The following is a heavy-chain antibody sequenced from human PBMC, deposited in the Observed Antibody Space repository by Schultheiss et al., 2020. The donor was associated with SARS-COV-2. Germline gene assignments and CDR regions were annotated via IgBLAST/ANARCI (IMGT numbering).Heavy chain of an antibody. J-gene: IGHJ6*02. V-gene: IGHV3-23*01. CDR1: GFTFSSYA. D-gene: IGHD2-2*01. Sequence: GGSLRLSCAASGFTFSSYAMSWVRQAPGKGLEWVSGISGSGGSTDYADSVKGRFTISRDNSKNTLYLQMNSLRAEDTAVYYCARGYCSSTSCSLTYYYYGMDVWGQGTTVTVSS. CDR3: ARGYCSSTSCSLTYYYYGMDV. CDR2: ISGSGGST.